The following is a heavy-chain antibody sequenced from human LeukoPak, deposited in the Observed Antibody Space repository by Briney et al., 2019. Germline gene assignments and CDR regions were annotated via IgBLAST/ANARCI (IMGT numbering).Heavy chain of an antibody. V-gene: IGHV7-4-1*02. CDR3: ANGIAAANPFWFQH. CDR2: INTNTGNP. D-gene: IGHD6-13*01. Sequence: EASVKVSCKASGYTFTSYAMNWVRQAPGQGLEWMGWINTNTGNPTYAQGFTGRFVFSLDTSVSTAYLQISSLKAEDTAVYYCANGIAAANPFWFQHWGQGTLVTVSS. CDR1: GYTFTSYA. J-gene: IGHJ1*01.